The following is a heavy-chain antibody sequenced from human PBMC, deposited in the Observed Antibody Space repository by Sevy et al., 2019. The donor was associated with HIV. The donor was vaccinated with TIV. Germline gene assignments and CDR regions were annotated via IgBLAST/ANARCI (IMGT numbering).Heavy chain of an antibody. CDR1: GDSVSSNSAA. D-gene: IGHD2-2*01. CDR2: TYYRSKWYN. V-gene: IGHV6-1*01. Sequence: SETLSLTCAISGDSVSSNSAAWNWIRQSPSRGLEWLGRTYYRSKWYNDYAVSVKSRITINPDTSKNQFSLQLNSVTPEDTAVYYCAREPLGYCSSTSCPGHFDYWGQGTLVTVSS. CDR3: AREPLGYCSSTSCPGHFDY. J-gene: IGHJ4*02.